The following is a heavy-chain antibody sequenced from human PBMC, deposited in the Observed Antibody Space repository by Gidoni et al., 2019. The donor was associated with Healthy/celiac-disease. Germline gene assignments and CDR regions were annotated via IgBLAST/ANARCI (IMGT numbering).Heavy chain of an antibody. Sequence: QVQLVQSWAEVKKPGASVKVSCKASGYTFTGYYMNWVRQAPGQGLEWMGWINPNSGGRNYAQKFQGRVTMTRDTSISTAYMELSRLRSDDTAVYYCARDRGPGARTEYYYYGMDVWGQGTTVTVSS. CDR2: INPNSGGR. J-gene: IGHJ6*02. V-gene: IGHV1-2*02. D-gene: IGHD7-27*01. CDR3: ARDRGPGARTEYYYYGMDV. CDR1: GYTFTGYY.